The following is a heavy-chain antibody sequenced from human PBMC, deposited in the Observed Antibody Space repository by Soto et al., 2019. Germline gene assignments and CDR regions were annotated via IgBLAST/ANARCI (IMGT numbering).Heavy chain of an antibody. D-gene: IGHD3-3*01. J-gene: IGHJ4*02. CDR3: AKALSEWIPTYCFDS. Sequence: QVQLVESGGGVVQPGTSLRLSCAASGFSFSKYDIHWVRQAPGKGLEWVAIITYDGSNKYYLDSVKGRFTISRDNSRNTAFRQVDSLTAEDTATYYCAKALSEWIPTYCFDSWGQGARVTVTS. V-gene: IGHV3-30*18. CDR1: GFSFSKYD. CDR2: ITYDGSNK.